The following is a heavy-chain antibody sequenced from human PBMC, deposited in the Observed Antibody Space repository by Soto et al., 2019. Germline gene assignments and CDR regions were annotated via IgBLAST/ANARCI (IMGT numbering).Heavy chain of an antibody. J-gene: IGHJ4*02. CDR2: IYYSGST. CDR1: GGSISSGGYY. CDR3: ARDDSSGYLGAFDY. Sequence: SETLSLTCTVSGGSISSGGYYWSWIRQHPGKGLEWIGYIYYSGSTYYNPSLKSRVTISVDTSKNQFSLKLSPVTAADTAVYYCARDDSSGYLGAFDYWGQGTLVTVSS. D-gene: IGHD3-22*01. V-gene: IGHV4-31*03.